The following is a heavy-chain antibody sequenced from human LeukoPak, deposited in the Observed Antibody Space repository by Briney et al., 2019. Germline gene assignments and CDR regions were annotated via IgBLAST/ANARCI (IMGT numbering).Heavy chain of an antibody. CDR1: GGSISSSSYY. Sequence: SSETLSLTCTVSGGSISSSSYYWGWIRQPPGKGLEWIGSIYYSGSTYYNPSLKSRVTISVDTSKNQFSLKLSSVTAADTAVYYCARHTTYYYDSGSYPNWFDPWGQGTLVTVSS. V-gene: IGHV4-39*07. CDR3: ARHTTYYYDSGSYPNWFDP. CDR2: IYYSGST. D-gene: IGHD3-10*01. J-gene: IGHJ5*02.